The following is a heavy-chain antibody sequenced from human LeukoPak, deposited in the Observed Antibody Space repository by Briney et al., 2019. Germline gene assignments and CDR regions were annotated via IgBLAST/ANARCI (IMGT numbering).Heavy chain of an antibody. J-gene: IGHJ4*02. CDR2: ISWNSGSI. CDR1: GFTFDDYA. V-gene: IGHV3-9*03. CDR3: ACEHS. Sequence: PGRSLRLSCAASGFTFDDYAMHWVRQAPGKGLEWVSGISWNSGSIGYADSVKGRFTISRDNAKNSLYLQMNSLRADDMAVYFCACEHSWGQGTVVTVSS.